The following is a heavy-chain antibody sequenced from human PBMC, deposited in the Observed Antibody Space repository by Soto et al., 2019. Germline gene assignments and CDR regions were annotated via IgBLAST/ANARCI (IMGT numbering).Heavy chain of an antibody. CDR2: IVVDSGNT. V-gene: IGHV1-58*01. D-gene: IGHD1-26*01. Sequence: ASGKVSCKASGFTFADSAVQWVRQARGQRLEWIGRIVVDSGNTKYAQKFPERVTITWDMSTSTAYMELSSLRSEDTAVYYCAAANNTSPFDYWGQGTLVTVYS. CDR3: AAANNTSPFDY. CDR1: GFTFADSA. J-gene: IGHJ4*02.